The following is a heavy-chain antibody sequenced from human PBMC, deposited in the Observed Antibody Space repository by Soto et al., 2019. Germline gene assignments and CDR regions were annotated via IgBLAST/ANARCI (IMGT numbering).Heavy chain of an antibody. CDR1: GFTFSSYG. Sequence: LRLSCAASGFTFSSYGMHWVRQAPGKGLEWVAVISYDGSNKYYADSVKGRFTISRDNSKDTLYLQMNSLRAEDTAVYYCAKEAYSSGHHFDYWGQGTLVTVSS. D-gene: IGHD6-19*01. CDR3: AKEAYSSGHHFDY. CDR2: ISYDGSNK. V-gene: IGHV3-30*18. J-gene: IGHJ4*02.